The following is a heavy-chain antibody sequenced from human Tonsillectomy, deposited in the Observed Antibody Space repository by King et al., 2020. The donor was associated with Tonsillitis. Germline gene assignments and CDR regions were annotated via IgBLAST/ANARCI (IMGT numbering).Heavy chain of an antibody. J-gene: IGHJ4*02. CDR3: VRALGSYSSSWYFLDY. CDR1: GFTFSYYD. Sequence: VQLVESGGGLVQPGGSLRLSCAASGFTFSYYDMHWVRQTTGEGLEWISSIGTAGDTYYPGSVKGRFTISREDAKNSLFLQMNSLRAGDTAVYYCVRALGSYSSSWYFLDYWGQGTLVTVSS. D-gene: IGHD6-13*01. CDR2: IGTAGDT. V-gene: IGHV3-13*04.